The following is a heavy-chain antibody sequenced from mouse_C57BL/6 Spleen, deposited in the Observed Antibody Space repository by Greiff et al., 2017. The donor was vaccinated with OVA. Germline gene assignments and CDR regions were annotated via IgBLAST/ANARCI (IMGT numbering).Heavy chain of an antibody. D-gene: IGHD1-2*01. CDR3: ARYSGLLRPYYAMDY. V-gene: IGHV7-3*01. Sequence: EVKLEESGGGLVQPGGSLSLSCAASGFTFTDYYMSWVRQPPGKALEWLGFIRNKANGYTTEYSASVKGRFTISRDNSQSILYLQMNALRAEDSATYYCARYSGLLRPYYAMDYWGQGTSVTVSS. CDR1: GFTFTDYY. J-gene: IGHJ4*01. CDR2: IRNKANGYTT.